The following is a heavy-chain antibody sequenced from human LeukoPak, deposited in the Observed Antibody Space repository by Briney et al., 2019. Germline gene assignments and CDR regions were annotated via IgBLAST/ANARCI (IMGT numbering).Heavy chain of an antibody. CDR2: IYYSGST. Sequence: SETLSLTCTVSGGSISSSSYYWGWIRQPPGKGLEWIGNIYYSGSTYYNPSLKSRVTISVDTSKNQFSLKLSSVTAADTAVYYCARCNYYGSGNYYYYYCMDVWGKGTTVTVSS. D-gene: IGHD3-10*01. V-gene: IGHV4-39*01. CDR1: GGSISSSSYY. CDR3: ARCNYYGSGNYYYYYCMDV. J-gene: IGHJ6*03.